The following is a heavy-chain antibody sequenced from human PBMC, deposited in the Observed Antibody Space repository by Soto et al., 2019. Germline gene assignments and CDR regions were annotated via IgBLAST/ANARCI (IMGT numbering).Heavy chain of an antibody. V-gene: IGHV1-46*03. CDR1: GYILTSYY. Sequence: QVELVQSGAEVKKPGASVKVSCKASGYILTSYYLHWVRQAPGQGLEWMGWINPFDGSRMFAQSFQGRVTFTRETSTSTVYMELSGLRSDDTAVYYCSRVDPGETSPFDHWGQGTLVTVSS. D-gene: IGHD3-10*01. CDR2: INPFDGSR. CDR3: SRVDPGETSPFDH. J-gene: IGHJ4*02.